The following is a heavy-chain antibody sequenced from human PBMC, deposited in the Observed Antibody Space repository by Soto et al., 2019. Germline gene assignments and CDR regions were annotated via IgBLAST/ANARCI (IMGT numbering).Heavy chain of an antibody. Sequence: QVQLQPWGAGLLKPSETLSLTCTVYDGSFSGYYWSWIRQPPGMGLEWIGEISHSGSTNYNPSLKSRVTISLDTSKIQFSLKLTSVTAADTAVYYCARVSGRDGYHFPDYWGRGTLVTVSS. D-gene: IGHD5-12*01. J-gene: IGHJ4*02. CDR2: ISHSGST. V-gene: IGHV4-34*01. CDR3: ARVSGRDGYHFPDY. CDR1: DGSFSGYY.